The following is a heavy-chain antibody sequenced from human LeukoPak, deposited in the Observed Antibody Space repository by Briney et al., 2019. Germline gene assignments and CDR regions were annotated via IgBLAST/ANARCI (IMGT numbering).Heavy chain of an antibody. Sequence: GGSLRLSRAASGFTFSSYAMSWVRQAPGKGLEWVSAISGSGGSTYYADSVKGRFTISRDNSKNTLYLQMNSLGAEDTAVYYCAKGYSSGWSGFSAFDYWGQGTLVTVSS. V-gene: IGHV3-23*01. J-gene: IGHJ4*02. CDR1: GFTFSSYA. CDR2: ISGSGGST. D-gene: IGHD6-19*01. CDR3: AKGYSSGWSGFSAFDY.